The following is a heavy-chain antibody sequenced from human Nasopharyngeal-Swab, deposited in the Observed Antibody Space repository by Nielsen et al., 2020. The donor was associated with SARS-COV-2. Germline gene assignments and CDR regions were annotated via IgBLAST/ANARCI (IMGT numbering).Heavy chain of an antibody. CDR1: GGSISSSSYY. CDR3: ARIPSLYSGSAPFDY. J-gene: IGHJ4*02. Sequence: SETLSLTCTVSGGSISSSSYYWGWIRQPPGKGLEWIGSIFYSGSTYYNPSLKSRVTISVDTSKNQCTMRLSSVTAADTAVYYCARIPSLYSGSAPFDYWGRGTLVTVSS. D-gene: IGHD1-26*01. V-gene: IGHV4-39*01. CDR2: IFYSGST.